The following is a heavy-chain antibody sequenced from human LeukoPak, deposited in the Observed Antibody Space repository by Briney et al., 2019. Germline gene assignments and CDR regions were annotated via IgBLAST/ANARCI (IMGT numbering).Heavy chain of an antibody. Sequence: GGSLRLSCAASGFTFSSYAMSWVRQAPGKGLEWVSAISSSGASTYYADSVKGRFTISRDNSKNTLFLQMNSLRAEDTAVYYCAKPDFYYYYYMDVWGKGTTVTISS. CDR3: AKPDFYYYYYMDV. CDR2: ISSSGAST. V-gene: IGHV3-23*01. CDR1: GFTFSSYA. J-gene: IGHJ6*03.